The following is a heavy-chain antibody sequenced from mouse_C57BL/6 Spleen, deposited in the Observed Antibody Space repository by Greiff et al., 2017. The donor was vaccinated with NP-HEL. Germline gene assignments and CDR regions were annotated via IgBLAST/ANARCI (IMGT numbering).Heavy chain of an antibody. CDR1: GYSITSGYY. D-gene: IGHD2-4*01. J-gene: IGHJ4*01. Sequence: DVQLQESGPGLVKPSQSLSLTCSVTGYSITSGYYWNWIRQFPGNKLEWMGYISYDGSNNYNPSLKNRISITRDTSKNQFFLKLNSVTTEDTATYYCARPLYYDYVFYAMDYWGQGTSVTVSS. CDR2: ISYDGSN. CDR3: ARPLYYDYVFYAMDY. V-gene: IGHV3-6*01.